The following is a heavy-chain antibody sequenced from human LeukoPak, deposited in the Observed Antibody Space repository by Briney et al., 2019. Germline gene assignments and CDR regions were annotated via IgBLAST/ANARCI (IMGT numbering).Heavy chain of an antibody. J-gene: IGHJ4*02. CDR1: GYTFTSYY. V-gene: IGHV1-46*01. CDR2: INPSGGST. Sequence: GASVKVSCKASGYTFTSYYMHWVRQAPGQGLEWMGIINPSGGSTSYAQKFQGRVTMTRDMSTSTVYMELSSLRSEDTAVYYCARLGYYDSSGYYLGGGDDDYWGQGTLVTVSS. CDR3: ARLGYYDSSGYYLGGGDDDY. D-gene: IGHD3-22*01.